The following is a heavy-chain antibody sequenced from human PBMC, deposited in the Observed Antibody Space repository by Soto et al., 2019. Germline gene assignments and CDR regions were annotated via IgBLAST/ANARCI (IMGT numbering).Heavy chain of an antibody. CDR2: ISGSGIST. CDR1: GFTFSSYA. Sequence: EVQLLESGGGLVQPGGSLRLSCAASGFTFSSYAMSWVRQAPGKGLEWVSAISGSGISTYYADSVKGRFTISRDNSKNTLYLQMSSLRGEDTGVYYCAKEGEHSSGWANFDYWGQGTLVTVSS. CDR3: AKEGEHSSGWANFDY. D-gene: IGHD6-19*01. V-gene: IGHV3-23*01. J-gene: IGHJ4*02.